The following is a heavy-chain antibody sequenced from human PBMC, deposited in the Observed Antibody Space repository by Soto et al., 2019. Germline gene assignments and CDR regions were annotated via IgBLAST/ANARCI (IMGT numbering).Heavy chain of an antibody. J-gene: IGHJ6*02. CDR2: IIPIFGTA. D-gene: IGHD5-18*01. CDR3: AREGGYSYGDYYYYGMDV. CDR1: GGTFSSYA. Sequence: SVKVSCKASGGTFSSYAISWVRQAPGQGLEWMGGIIPIFGTANYAQKFQGRVTITADKSTSTAYMELSSLRSEDTAVYYCAREGGYSYGDYYYYGMDVWGQGTTATVSS. V-gene: IGHV1-69*06.